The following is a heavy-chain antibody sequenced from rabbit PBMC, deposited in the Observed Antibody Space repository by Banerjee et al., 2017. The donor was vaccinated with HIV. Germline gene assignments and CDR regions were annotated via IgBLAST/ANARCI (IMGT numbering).Heavy chain of an antibody. CDR3: ARGRVASTGYTYAFDP. Sequence: QEQLEESGGDLVKPEGSLTLTCTASGFSFSSNYWLCWVRQAPGKGLEWIGCIGIGSGTTYYASWAKGRFTITKTSSTTVTLQMTSLTAADTATYFCARGRVASTGYTYAFDPWGPGTLVTVS. V-gene: IGHV1S45*01. CDR2: IGIGSGTT. D-gene: IGHD1-1*01. J-gene: IGHJ2*01. CDR1: GFSFSSNYW.